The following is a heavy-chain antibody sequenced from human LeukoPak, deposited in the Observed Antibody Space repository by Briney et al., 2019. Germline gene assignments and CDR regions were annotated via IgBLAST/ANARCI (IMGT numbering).Heavy chain of an antibody. Sequence: PSETLSLTCTASGGSISSYYWSWIRQPPGKGLEWIGYIYYSGSTNYNPSLKSRVTISVDTSKNQFSLKLSSVTAADTAVYYCARKRGYSYEEVDFDLWGRGTLVTVSS. D-gene: IGHD5-18*01. CDR1: GGSISSYY. J-gene: IGHJ2*01. CDR3: ARKRGYSYEEVDFDL. CDR2: IYYSGST. V-gene: IGHV4-59*08.